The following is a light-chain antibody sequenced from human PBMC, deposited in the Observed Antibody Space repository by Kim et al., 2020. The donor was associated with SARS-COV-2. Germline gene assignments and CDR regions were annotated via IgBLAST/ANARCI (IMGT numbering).Light chain of an antibody. CDR2: ANN. CDR1: SSNLGSTY. V-gene: IGLV1-47*01. J-gene: IGLJ3*02. CDR3: AAWDDSLSVWM. Sequence: QSVLTQSPSASGTPGQRVTISCSGSSSNLGSTYVYWYQQVPGTAPKLLIYANNQRHSGVPDRFSGSKSGTSASLAISGLRSEDEAEYYCAAWDDSLSVWMFGGGTQLTVL.